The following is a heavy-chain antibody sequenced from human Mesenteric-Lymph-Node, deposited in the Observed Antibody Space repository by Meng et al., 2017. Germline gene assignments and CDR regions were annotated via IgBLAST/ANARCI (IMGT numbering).Heavy chain of an antibody. D-gene: IGHD1-26*01. Sequence: GESLISCAASGFTVSSYYMSWVRQAPGKGLEWVSSITRGGSTFHADSVKGRFTISRDNSKNTLSLQMNSLRVDDTAVYYCARLYSGSVDYWGQGTLVTVSS. CDR1: GFTVSSYY. CDR2: ITRGGST. V-gene: IGHV3-66*02. CDR3: ARLYSGSVDY. J-gene: IGHJ4*02.